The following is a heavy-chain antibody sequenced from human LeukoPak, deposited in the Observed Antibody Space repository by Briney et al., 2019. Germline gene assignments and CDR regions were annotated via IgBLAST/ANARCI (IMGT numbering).Heavy chain of an antibody. V-gene: IGHV3-33*01. Sequence: PGGSLRLSCAASGFAFSSYGMPWVRQAPGKGLEWVAAIWYDGSNKYYADSVKGRFTISRDNSKNTLYLQMNSLRAEDTAVYYCARDYLSGSYYYFDYWGQGTLVTVS. CDR2: IWYDGSNK. D-gene: IGHD1-26*01. CDR1: GFAFSSYG. CDR3: ARDYLSGSYYYFDY. J-gene: IGHJ4*02.